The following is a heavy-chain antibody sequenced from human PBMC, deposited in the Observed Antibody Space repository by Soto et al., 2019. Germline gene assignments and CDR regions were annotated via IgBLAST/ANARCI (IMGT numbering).Heavy chain of an antibody. J-gene: IGHJ4*02. D-gene: IGHD3-22*01. CDR2: ISGGGTGT. V-gene: IGHV3-23*01. CDR3: AKGHYYDNVGNWVANQAFDS. CDR1: GSSFNNYA. Sequence: EVQLLQSGGGVVQPGGSLRLSCEVSGSSFNNYAMNGVRLAPGKGLEGVSSISGGGTGTYSADAVRGRFTISSDKSRNTVYLQMSSLRAEDTAVYYCAKGHYYDNVGNWVANQAFDSWGQGSLVTVSS.